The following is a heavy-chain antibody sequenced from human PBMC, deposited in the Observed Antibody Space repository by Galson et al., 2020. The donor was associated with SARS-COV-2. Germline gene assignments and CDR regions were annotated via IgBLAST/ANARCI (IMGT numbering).Heavy chain of an antibody. CDR3: TTLGYCTGGVCYPDY. Sequence: GGSLRLSCAASGFIFSNAWMNWVRQAPGKGLEWVGRIKSKTDGGTTDYAAPVKGRFTISRDDSKHTLYLQMNSLKTEDTAVYYCTTLGYCTGGVCYPDYWGQGTLVTVSS. CDR2: IKSKTDGGTT. D-gene: IGHD2-8*02. J-gene: IGHJ4*02. CDR1: GFIFSNAW. V-gene: IGHV3-15*07.